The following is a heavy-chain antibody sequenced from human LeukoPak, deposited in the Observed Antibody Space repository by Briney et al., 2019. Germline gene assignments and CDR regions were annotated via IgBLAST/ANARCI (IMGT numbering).Heavy chain of an antibody. J-gene: IGHJ4*02. V-gene: IGHV3-11*01. Sequence: GGSLRLSCAASGFTFRDYDMTWIRQAPGQGLEWVSYISSSDRTIYNAESVKGRFTISRDNAKNSLYLQMNSLRAEDTAVYYCARAPTYGSGSSFDYWGQGTLVTVSS. CDR2: ISSSDRTI. CDR1: GFTFRDYD. D-gene: IGHD3-10*01. CDR3: ARAPTYGSGSSFDY.